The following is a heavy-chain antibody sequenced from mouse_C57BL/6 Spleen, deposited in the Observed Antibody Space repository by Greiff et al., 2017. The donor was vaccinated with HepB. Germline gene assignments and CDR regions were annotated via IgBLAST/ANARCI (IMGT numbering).Heavy chain of an antibody. J-gene: IGHJ1*03. V-gene: IGHV1-4*01. CDR2: INPSSGYT. D-gene: IGHD1-1*01. CDR3: AQDGSSPNWYFDV. CDR1: GYTFTSYT. Sequence: LVESGAELARPGASVKMSCKASGYTFTSYTMHWVKQRPGQGLEWIGYINPSSGYTKYNQKFKDKATLTADKSSSTAYMQLSSLTSEDSAVYYCAQDGSSPNWYFDVWGTGTTVTVSS.